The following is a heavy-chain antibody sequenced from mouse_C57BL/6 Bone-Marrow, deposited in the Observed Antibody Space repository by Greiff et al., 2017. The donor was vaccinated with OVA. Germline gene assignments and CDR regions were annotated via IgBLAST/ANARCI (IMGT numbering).Heavy chain of an antibody. CDR1: GFSLTSYA. D-gene: IGHD1-1*01. CDR3: ARVYYGSSFHWYFDV. Sequence: VKLMESGPGLVAPSQSLSITCTVSGFSLTSYAISWVRQPPGKGLEWLGVIWTGGGTNYNSALKSRLSISKDNSKSQVFLKMNSLQTDDTARYYGARVYYGSSFHWYFDVWGTGTTVTVSS. V-gene: IGHV2-9-1*01. J-gene: IGHJ1*03. CDR2: IWTGGGT.